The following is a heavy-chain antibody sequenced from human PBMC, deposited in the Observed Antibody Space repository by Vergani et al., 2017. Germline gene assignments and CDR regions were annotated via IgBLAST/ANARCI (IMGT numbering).Heavy chain of an antibody. D-gene: IGHD3-16*01. J-gene: IGHJ3*02. Sequence: QLRLQESGPGLVKPSETLSLICTVSGGSIISTSQYWGWLRQPPGKGLEWIGSIYYAGNTYFNPSLKSRVTISVDTSKNQFSLKLKSVTAADTAMYYCARQFWVSQGVGAFETWGRGTEVSVSS. CDR2: IYYAGNT. CDR1: GGSIISTSQY. V-gene: IGHV4-39*01. CDR3: ARQFWVSQGVGAFET.